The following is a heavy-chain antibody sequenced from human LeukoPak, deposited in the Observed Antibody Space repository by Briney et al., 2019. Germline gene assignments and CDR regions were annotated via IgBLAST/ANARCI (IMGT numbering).Heavy chain of an antibody. CDR1: GYTFTTHA. CDR2: INAGNGNT. V-gene: IGHV1-3*01. Sequence: GASVKVSCKASGYTFTTHALHWVRQAPGQRLEWMGWINAGNGNTKYSEKFQGRVTITSDTSATTAYMELSSLRSEDTAVYYCARCGVLGDFDYWGQGTLVAVSS. D-gene: IGHD3-10*02. J-gene: IGHJ4*02. CDR3: ARCGVLGDFDY.